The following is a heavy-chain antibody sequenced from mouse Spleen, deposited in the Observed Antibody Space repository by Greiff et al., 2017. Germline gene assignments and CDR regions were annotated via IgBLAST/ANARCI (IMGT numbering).Heavy chain of an antibody. CDR3: AISSPWFAY. CDR1: GFSLTSYG. Sequence: VMLVESGPGLVAPSQSLSITCTVSGFSLTSYGVHWVRQPPGKGLEWLGVIWAGGSTNYNSALMSRMSISKVNSKSQVFLRMNSLQTDDTAMYYCAISSPWFAYWGQGTLVTVSA. J-gene: IGHJ3*01. CDR2: IWAGGST. V-gene: IGHV2-9*02. D-gene: IGHD1-1*01.